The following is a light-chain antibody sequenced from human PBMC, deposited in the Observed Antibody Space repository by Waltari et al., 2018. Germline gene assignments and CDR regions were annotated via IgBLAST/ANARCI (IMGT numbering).Light chain of an antibody. J-gene: IGLJ2*01. Sequence: QSALTQPRSVSGSPGQSLPIPCTGTSRDVGGSNHVPWYQHHPAKAPKFMIYYLSERPSGVPDRFSGSKSGNTASLTISGLQAEDEADYYCCSYAGSYNLVFGGGTKLTVL. V-gene: IGLV2-11*01. CDR1: SRDVGGSNH. CDR3: CSYAGSYNLV. CDR2: YLS.